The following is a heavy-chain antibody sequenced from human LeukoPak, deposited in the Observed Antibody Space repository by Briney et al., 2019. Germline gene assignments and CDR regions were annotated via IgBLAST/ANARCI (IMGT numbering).Heavy chain of an antibody. CDR2: INSDGSST. CDR1: GITFSSYW. Sequence: GGSLRLSCAASGITFSSYWMHWVRRAPGKGLVWVSRINSDGSSTSYVDSVKGRFTISRDNAKNTLYLQMNSLRAEDTAVYYCARGWMGRDDYWGQGTQVTVSS. D-gene: IGHD1-26*01. J-gene: IGHJ4*02. V-gene: IGHV3-74*01. CDR3: ARGWMGRDDY.